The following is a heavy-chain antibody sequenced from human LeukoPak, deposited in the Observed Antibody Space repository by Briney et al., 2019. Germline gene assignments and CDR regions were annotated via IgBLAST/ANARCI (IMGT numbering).Heavy chain of an antibody. Sequence: GGSLRLSCAASGFTFSSYAMHWVRQAPGKGLEWVSAISGSGARTYYADSVKGRFTMSRDNSKNTLYLQMNSLRAEDTAVYYCAELGITMIGGVWGKGTTVTISS. V-gene: IGHV3-23*01. CDR3: AELGITMIGGV. D-gene: IGHD3-10*02. CDR2: ISGSGART. J-gene: IGHJ6*04. CDR1: GFTFSSYA.